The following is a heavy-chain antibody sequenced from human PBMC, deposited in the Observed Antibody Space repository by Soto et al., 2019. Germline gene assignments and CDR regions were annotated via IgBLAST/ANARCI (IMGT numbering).Heavy chain of an antibody. D-gene: IGHD3-3*01. CDR1: GGTIIGYY. J-gene: IGHJ5*02. Sequence: SETLSLTCIVSGGTIIGYYWTWIRQPAGKGLEWIGRIYSSGNTKYNPSLQSRVTMSLDTSNNQFSLRLTSVTAADTAVYYCARGQRFSDWFDPWGQGTLVTVSS. CDR3: ARGQRFSDWFDP. V-gene: IGHV4-4*07. CDR2: IYSSGNT.